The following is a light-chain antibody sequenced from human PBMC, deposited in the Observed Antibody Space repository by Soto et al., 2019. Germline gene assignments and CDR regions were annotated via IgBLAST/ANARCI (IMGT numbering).Light chain of an antibody. V-gene: IGKV1-5*03. CDR3: KQYSSFSLT. J-gene: IGKJ1*01. CDR1: QSISTH. Sequence: DIQMTQSPSTLSASVGDRVTITCRASQSISTHLAWYQQKPGKAPKLLISRASSLETGVQSRFSGSGSGTEFGLTISSLQPDDSATYYCKQYSSFSLTFGQGTKVDIK. CDR2: RAS.